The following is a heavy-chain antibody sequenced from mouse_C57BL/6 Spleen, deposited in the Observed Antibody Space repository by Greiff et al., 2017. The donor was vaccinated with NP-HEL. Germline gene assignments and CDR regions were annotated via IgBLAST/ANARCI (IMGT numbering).Heavy chain of an antibody. CDR2: IYPRSGNT. D-gene: IGHD1-1*01. CDR1: GYTFTSYG. CDR3: ARENYYYGSSYRYFDV. Sequence: VKLQESGAELARPGASVKLSCKASGYTFTSYGISWVKQRTGQGLEWIGEIYPRSGNTYYNEKFKGKATLTADKSSSTAYMELRSLTSEDSAVYFCARENYYYGSSYRYFDVWGTGTTVTVSS. V-gene: IGHV1-81*01. J-gene: IGHJ1*03.